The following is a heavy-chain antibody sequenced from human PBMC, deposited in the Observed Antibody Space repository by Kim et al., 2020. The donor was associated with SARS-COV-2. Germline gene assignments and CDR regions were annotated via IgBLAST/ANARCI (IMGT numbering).Heavy chain of an antibody. CDR1: GGSISSSSYY. Sequence: SETLYLTCTVSGGSISSSSYYWGWIRQPPGKGLEWIGSIYYSGSTYYNPSLKSRVTISVDTSKHQFSLKLSSVTAADTAVYYCARGFVNIQLWLGWFDPWGQGTLVTVSS. V-gene: IGHV4-39*07. CDR2: IYYSGST. J-gene: IGHJ5*02. CDR3: ARGFVNIQLWLGWFDP. D-gene: IGHD5-18*01.